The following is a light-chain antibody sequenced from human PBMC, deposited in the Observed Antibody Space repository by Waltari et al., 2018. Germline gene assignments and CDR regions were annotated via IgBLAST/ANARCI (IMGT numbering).Light chain of an antibody. CDR1: QDISIY. CDR2: DTS. Sequence: DIQMTQSPPSLSASVGDRVTITCQASQDISIYLNWYQQKPGKAPKLLIYDTSNLETGVPSRFSGSGSGTDFTFTISSLQPEDIATYYCQQYDNLPPVFGPGTKVDI. V-gene: IGKV1-33*01. CDR3: QQYDNLPPV. J-gene: IGKJ3*01.